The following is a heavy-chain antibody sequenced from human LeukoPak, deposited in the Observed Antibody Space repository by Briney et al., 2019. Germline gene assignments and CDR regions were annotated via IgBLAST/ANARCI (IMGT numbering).Heavy chain of an antibody. V-gene: IGHV3-7*01. CDR3: ARDRGWIQHDI. CDR2: IKGDGSAK. D-gene: IGHD5-18*01. CDR1: GFAFSDSW. Sequence: GGSLRLACAASGFAFSDSWMTWIRQAPGKGLEWVTFIKGDGSAKKYVDSVKGRFTISRDNAKNSLFLQMNSLRAEDTAVYYCARDRGWIQHDIWGQGTMVTVSS. J-gene: IGHJ3*02.